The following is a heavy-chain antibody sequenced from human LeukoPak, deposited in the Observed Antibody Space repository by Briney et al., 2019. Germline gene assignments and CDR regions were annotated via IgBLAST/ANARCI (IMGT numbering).Heavy chain of an antibody. CDR1: GFTFSSYW. Sequence: GGSLRLSCAASGFTFSSYWMSWVRQAPGKGLEWVANIKQDGSEKYYVDSVKGRFTISRDNAKNSLYLQMNSLIAEDTAVYYCARDPYSSSSGGIEYWGQGTLVTVSS. V-gene: IGHV3-7*01. J-gene: IGHJ4*02. D-gene: IGHD6-6*01. CDR2: IKQDGSEK. CDR3: ARDPYSSSSGGIEY.